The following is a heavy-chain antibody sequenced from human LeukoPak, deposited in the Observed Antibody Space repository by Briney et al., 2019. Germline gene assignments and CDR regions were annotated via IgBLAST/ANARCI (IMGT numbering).Heavy chain of an antibody. V-gene: IGHV4-59*01. CDR2: IYYSGST. Sequence: SETLSLTCTVSGGSISSYYWSWIRQPPGKGLEWIGYIYYSGSTNYNPSLKSRVTISVDTSKNQFSLKLSSVTAADTAVYYCARDDGLAAAGMGQRIDYWGQGTLVTVSS. CDR1: GGSISSYY. D-gene: IGHD6-13*01. CDR3: ARDDGLAAAGMGQRIDY. J-gene: IGHJ4*02.